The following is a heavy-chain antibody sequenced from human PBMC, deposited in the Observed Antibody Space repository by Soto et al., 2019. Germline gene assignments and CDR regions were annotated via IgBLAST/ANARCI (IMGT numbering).Heavy chain of an antibody. Sequence: HPGGSLRLSCAASGFTFNTFWMSWVRQSPGKGLEWVANIKHDGSETYYVDSVKGRFTISRDNAENSLFLQMNTLRTEDTAVYYCARDPQQRLADSYYYGMDVWGQGTTVTVSS. CDR1: GFTFNTFW. CDR2: IKHDGSET. CDR3: ARDPQQRLADSYYYGMDV. D-gene: IGHD6-25*01. V-gene: IGHV3-7*03. J-gene: IGHJ6*02.